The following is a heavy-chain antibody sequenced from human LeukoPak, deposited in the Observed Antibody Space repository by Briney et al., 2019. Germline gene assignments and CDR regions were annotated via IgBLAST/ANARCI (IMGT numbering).Heavy chain of an antibody. J-gene: IGHJ5*02. CDR3: ANGRGYCSSTSCYPLSWFDP. V-gene: IGHV1-69*06. CDR2: IIPIFGTA. CDR1: GYTFTSYG. Sequence: SVKVSCKASGYTFTSYGLSWVRQAPGQGLEWMGGIIPIFGTANYAQKFQGRVTITADKSTSTAYMELSSLRSEDTAVYYCANGRGYCSSTSCYPLSWFDPWGQGTLVTVSS. D-gene: IGHD2-2*01.